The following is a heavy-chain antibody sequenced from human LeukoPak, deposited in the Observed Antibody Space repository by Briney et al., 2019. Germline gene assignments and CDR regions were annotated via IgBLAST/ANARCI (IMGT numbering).Heavy chain of an antibody. V-gene: IGHV1-2*02. CDR2: INPNSGGT. D-gene: IGHD3-22*01. J-gene: IGHJ6*03. Sequence: GASVKVSCKASGYTFTGYYMHWVRQAPGQGLEWMGWINPNSGGTNYAQKFQGRVTMTRDTSISTAYMELSRLRSDDTAVYYCARWGGDDSSGYSGTYYYYMDVWGKGTTVTISS. CDR3: ARWGGDDSSGYSGTYYYYMDV. CDR1: GYTFTGYY.